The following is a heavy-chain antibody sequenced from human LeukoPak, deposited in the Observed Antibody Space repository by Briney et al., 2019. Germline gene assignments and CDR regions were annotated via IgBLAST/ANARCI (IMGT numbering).Heavy chain of an antibody. CDR1: GGSISSYY. CDR2: IYYSGST. J-gene: IGHJ4*02. CDR3: ARHISSGGTYAHFDY. V-gene: IGHV4-59*01. D-gene: IGHD1-26*01. Sequence: PSETLSLTCTVSGGSISSYYWSWIRQPPGMGLEWIGYIYYSGSTNYNPSLKSRVTISVDTSKNQFSLKLSSVTAADTAVYYCARHISSGGTYAHFDYWGQGTLVTVSS.